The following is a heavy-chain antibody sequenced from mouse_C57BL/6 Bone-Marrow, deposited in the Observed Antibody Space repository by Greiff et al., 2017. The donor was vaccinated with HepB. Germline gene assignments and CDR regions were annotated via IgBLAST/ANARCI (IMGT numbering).Heavy chain of an antibody. CDR2: FDPNSGGT. J-gene: IGHJ3*01. CDR3: ARGGYSFAY. V-gene: IGHV1-72*01. Sequence: VQLQQPGAELVKPGASVKLSCKASGYTFTSYWMHWVKQRPGRGLEWIGRFDPNSGGTKYNEKFKSKATLTVDKPTSTAYMQLSSLTSEASAVYYCARGGYSFAYWGKGTLVTVSA. CDR1: GYTFTSYW. D-gene: IGHD2-3*01.